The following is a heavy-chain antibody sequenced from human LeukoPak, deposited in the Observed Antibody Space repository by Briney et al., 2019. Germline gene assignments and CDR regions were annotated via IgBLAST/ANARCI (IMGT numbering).Heavy chain of an antibody. CDR1: GYTFTSYY. D-gene: IGHD2/OR15-2a*01. CDR2: INPSGGST. V-gene: IGHV1-46*01. J-gene: IGHJ5*02. Sequence: ASVKVSCKSSGYTFTSYYMHWVRQAPGQGLERMGIINPSGGSTSYAQKFQGRVTMTRDMSTSTVYLELSSLRSEDTPVYYCAREREAIVRTYTENNWFDPWGQGTLVTVSS. CDR3: AREREAIVRTYTENNWFDP.